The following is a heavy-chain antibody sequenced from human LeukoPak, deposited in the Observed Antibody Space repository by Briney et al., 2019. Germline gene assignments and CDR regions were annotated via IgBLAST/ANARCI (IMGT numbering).Heavy chain of an antibody. J-gene: IGHJ6*02. CDR1: GFTFSSYG. CDR3: AKDAFGV. D-gene: IGHD3-10*01. Sequence: GGSLRLSCAASGFTFSSYGMHWVRQAPGKGLEWVAVISCDGSNKYYADSVKGRFTISRDNSKNTLYLQMNSLRAEDTAVYYCAKDAFGVWGQGTTVTVSS. CDR2: ISCDGSNK. V-gene: IGHV3-30*18.